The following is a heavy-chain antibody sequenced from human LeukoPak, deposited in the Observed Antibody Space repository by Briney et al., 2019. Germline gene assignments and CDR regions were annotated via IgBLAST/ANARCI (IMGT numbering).Heavy chain of an antibody. CDR1: GGSISSGSYY. CDR3: AREWFLPDY. Sequence: PSQTLSLTCTVSGGSISSGSYYWSWIRQPAGKGLEWIGRIYTSGGTNYNPSLKSRVTISVDTSKNQFSPKLSSVTAADTAVYYCAREWFLPDYWGQGTLVTVSS. CDR2: IYTSGGT. J-gene: IGHJ4*02. D-gene: IGHD3-10*01. V-gene: IGHV4-61*02.